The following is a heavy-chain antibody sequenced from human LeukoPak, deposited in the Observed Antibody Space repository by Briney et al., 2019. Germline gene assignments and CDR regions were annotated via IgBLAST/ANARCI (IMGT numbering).Heavy chain of an antibody. D-gene: IGHD1-26*01. CDR3: ARGAAIVGATKGGDY. J-gene: IGHJ4*02. V-gene: IGHV1-18*01. Sequence: EASVKVSFKASGYTFTIYGISWVRQAPGQGLEWMGWISAYNGNTNYAQKLQGRVTMTTDTSTSTAYMELRSLRSDDTAVYYCARGAAIVGATKGGDYWGQGTLVTVSS. CDR2: ISAYNGNT. CDR1: GYTFTIYG.